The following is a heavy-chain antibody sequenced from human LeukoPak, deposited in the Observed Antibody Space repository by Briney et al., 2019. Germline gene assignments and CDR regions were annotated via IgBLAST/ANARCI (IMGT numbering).Heavy chain of an antibody. CDR3: AGIVVVPASANWFDP. D-gene: IGHD2-2*01. CDR1: GGSITSYY. V-gene: IGHV4-59*01. CDR2: IYYSGST. Sequence: WETLTLTCTVSGGSITSYYWSWIRKSPGKGLEWIGYIYYSGSTNYNPSLKSRVTISVDTSKNQFSLKLSCVTAADTAVYYCAGIVVVPASANWFDPWGQGTLVTVSS. J-gene: IGHJ5*02.